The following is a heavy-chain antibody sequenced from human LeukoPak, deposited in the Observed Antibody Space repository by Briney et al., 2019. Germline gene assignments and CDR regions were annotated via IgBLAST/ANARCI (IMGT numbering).Heavy chain of an antibody. CDR2: INHSGST. CDR1: GGSFSGYY. Sequence: SETLSLTCAVYGGSFSGYYWSWIRQPPGKGLEWIGEINHSGSTNYNPSLKSRVTISVDTSKNQFSLKLSSVTAADTAVYYCARGGKQLVRRYFDYWGQGTLVSVSS. CDR3: ARGGKQLVRRYFDY. D-gene: IGHD6-6*01. J-gene: IGHJ4*02. V-gene: IGHV4-34*01.